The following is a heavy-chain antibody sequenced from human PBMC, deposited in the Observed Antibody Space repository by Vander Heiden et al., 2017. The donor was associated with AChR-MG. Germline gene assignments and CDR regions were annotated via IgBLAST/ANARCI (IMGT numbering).Heavy chain of an antibody. D-gene: IGHD2-15*01. Sequence: QVHLQESGPGLVKPSQTLSPTCTVSGGSISSGRYYWSWIRQHPGKGLEWIGYIYYSRSTYYNPSLKSRVTISVNTSKNQFSLKLSSVTAADTAVYYCARVGYCSGGSCYLDYWGQGTLVTVSS. CDR2: IYYSRST. J-gene: IGHJ4*02. CDR3: ARVGYCSGGSCYLDY. V-gene: IGHV4-31*03. CDR1: GGSISSGRYY.